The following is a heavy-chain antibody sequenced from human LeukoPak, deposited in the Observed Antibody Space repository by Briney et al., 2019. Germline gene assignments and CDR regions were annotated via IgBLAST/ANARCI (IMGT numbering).Heavy chain of an antibody. CDR1: GGSISSYY. CDR2: IYYSGST. J-gene: IGHJ5*02. Sequence: SETLSLTCTVSGGSISSYYWSWIRQPPGKGLEWIGYIYYSGSTNYNPSLKSRVTISVDTSKNQFSLELSSVTAADTAVYYCARAKGRRYWFDPWGQGTLVTVSS. CDR3: ARAKGRRYWFDP. V-gene: IGHV4-59*01.